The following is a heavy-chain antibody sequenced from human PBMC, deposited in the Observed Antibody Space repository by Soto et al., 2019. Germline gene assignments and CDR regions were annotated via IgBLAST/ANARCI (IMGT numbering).Heavy chain of an antibody. CDR1: GGSVSSGGFY. CDR2: IYNNGRT. CDR3: TREAGY. D-gene: IGHD6-25*01. Sequence: QVRLQESGPGLVKPSQTLSLTCTVSGGSVSSGGFYWNWIRQHPGKGLEWIGYIYNNGRTDYNPSLKSRVPISVDTPKNQFSLKVMSVTVADTAVYYCTREAGYWGQGILVTVSS. V-gene: IGHV4-31*03. J-gene: IGHJ4*02.